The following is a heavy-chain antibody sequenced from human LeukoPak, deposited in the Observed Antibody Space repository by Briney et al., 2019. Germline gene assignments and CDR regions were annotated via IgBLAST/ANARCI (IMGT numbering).Heavy chain of an antibody. V-gene: IGHV3-23*01. CDR2: ISGSGGST. J-gene: IGHJ6*03. CDR1: GFTFSSYG. Sequence: GGTLRLSCAASGFTFSSYGMSWVRQAPGKGLEWVSAISGSGGSTYYADSVKGRFTISRDNSKNTLYLQMNSLRAEDTAVYYCAKDSPYYYYMDVWGKGTTVTISS. CDR3: AKDSPYYYYMDV.